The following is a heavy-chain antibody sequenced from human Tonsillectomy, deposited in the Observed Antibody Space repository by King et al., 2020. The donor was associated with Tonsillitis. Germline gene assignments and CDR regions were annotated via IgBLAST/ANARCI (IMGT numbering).Heavy chain of an antibody. D-gene: IGHD1-26*01. Sequence: VQLVESGGGLVQPGGSLRLSCAASGFTFSSYAMSWVRQPPGKGLEWVSAIRGSSDSTYSADSVKGWFTISRDNSRNTLHLQMNSLRAEDTAVYYCAKDRGWELVRTDALDIWGQGTMVTVSS. CDR3: AKDRGWELVRTDALDI. V-gene: IGHV3-23*04. J-gene: IGHJ3*02. CDR2: IRGSSDST. CDR1: GFTFSSYA.